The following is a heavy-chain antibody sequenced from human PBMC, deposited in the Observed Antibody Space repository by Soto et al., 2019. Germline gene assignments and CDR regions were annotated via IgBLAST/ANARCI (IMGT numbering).Heavy chain of an antibody. CDR1: GGSISSGDYS. Sequence: SETLSLTCAVSGGSISSGDYSWTWIRQPPGRGLEWIGYIYHSGNTYYNPSLKSRVTISVVRSKNQFFLDLNYVTAADTAVYYCARFGHSGGYFPSYFDSWGQGTLVTVSS. CDR3: ARFGHSGGYFPSYFDS. D-gene: IGHD3-22*01. CDR2: IYHSGNT. V-gene: IGHV4-30-2*01. J-gene: IGHJ4*02.